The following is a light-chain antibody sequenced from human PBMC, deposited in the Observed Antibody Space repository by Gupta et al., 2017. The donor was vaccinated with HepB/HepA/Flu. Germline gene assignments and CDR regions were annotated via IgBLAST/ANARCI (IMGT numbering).Light chain of an antibody. V-gene: IGLV2-14*01. Sequence: SALTQPASVSGSPGQSITISCTGTNSDVGAYNYVSWYQQHPGKVLKLMIYDVTYRPSGVSSRFSGSKSGNTASLTISGLQAEDEGDYFCKSYAGSNIWVFGGGTKLTVL. CDR2: DVT. J-gene: IGLJ3*02. CDR3: KSYAGSNIWV. CDR1: NSDVGAYNY.